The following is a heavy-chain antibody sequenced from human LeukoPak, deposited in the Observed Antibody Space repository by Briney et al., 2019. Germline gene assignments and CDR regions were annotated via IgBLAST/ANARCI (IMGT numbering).Heavy chain of an antibody. CDR3: ARDGLHTAHFDY. D-gene: IGHD5-18*01. CDR1: GFTFSSYT. CDR2: VSDSFNK. Sequence: GGSLRLSCAASGFTFSSYTMNWVRQAPGKGLEWVSTVSDSFNKHYSDSVKGRFTISRDNAGNSLYLQMNSLRDEDTAVYYCARDGLHTAHFDYWGQGTLVAVSS. V-gene: IGHV3-48*02. J-gene: IGHJ4*02.